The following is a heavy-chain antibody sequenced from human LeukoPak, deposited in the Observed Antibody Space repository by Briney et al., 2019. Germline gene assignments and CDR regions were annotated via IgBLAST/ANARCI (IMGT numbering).Heavy chain of an antibody. CDR3: ARGMSGFPLPSSWGGWVDIVRGGFGMDV. D-gene: IGHD3-16*02. CDR1: GFIFSNYA. J-gene: IGHJ6*02. CDR2: ISHDGSKK. Sequence: GRTLRLFCAASGFIFSNYAIDWVRQAPGKGLEWVAVISHDGSKKYTADSVKGRFTISRDNSKNTLSLQMNSLRPEDTAVYYCARGMSGFPLPSSWGGWVDIVRGGFGMDVWGQGTTVTVSS. V-gene: IGHV3-30*04.